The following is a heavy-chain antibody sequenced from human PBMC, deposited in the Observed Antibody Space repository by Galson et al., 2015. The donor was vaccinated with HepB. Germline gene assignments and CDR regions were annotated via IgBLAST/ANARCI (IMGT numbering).Heavy chain of an antibody. CDR3: ASPYRASKYYYYGMDV. J-gene: IGHJ6*02. V-gene: IGHV3-11*01. CDR2: ISSSGSTT. Sequence: SLRLSCAASGFTFSDYYMSWIRQAPGKGLEWVSYISSSGSTTYYADSVKGQFTISRDNAKNSLYLQMNSLRAEDTAVYYCASPYRASKYYYYGMDVWGQGTTVTVSS. D-gene: IGHD1-26*01. CDR1: GFTFSDYY.